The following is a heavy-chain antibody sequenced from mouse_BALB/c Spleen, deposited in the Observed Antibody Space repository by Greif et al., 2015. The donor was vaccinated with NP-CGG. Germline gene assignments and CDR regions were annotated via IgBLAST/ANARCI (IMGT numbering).Heavy chain of an antibody. Sequence: VQRVESGPELKKPGETVKISCKASGYTFTNYGMNWVKQAPGKGLKWMGWINTYTGEPTYADDFKGRFAFSLETSASTAYLQINNLKKEDMATYFCARSELGDGYYYAMDYWGQGTSVTASS. CDR1: GYTFTNYG. CDR3: ARSELGDGYYYAMDY. J-gene: IGHJ4*01. V-gene: IGHV9-1*02. CDR2: INTYTGEP. D-gene: IGHD3-1*01.